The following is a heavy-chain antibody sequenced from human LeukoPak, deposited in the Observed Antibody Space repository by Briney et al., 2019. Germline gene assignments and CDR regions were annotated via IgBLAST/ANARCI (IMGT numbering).Heavy chain of an antibody. V-gene: IGHV3-23*01. CDR2: ISGSGGST. D-gene: IGHD3-3*01. Sequence: GGSLRLSCAASGFTFSSYAMSWVRQAPGKGLEWVSAISGSGGSTYYADSVKGRFTISRDNSKNTLYLQMNSLRAEDTAVYYCAKDGGVDYDFWSGYYSYYYGVDVWGQGTTVTVSS. CDR3: AKDGGVDYDFWSGYYSYYYGVDV. J-gene: IGHJ6*02. CDR1: GFTFSSYA.